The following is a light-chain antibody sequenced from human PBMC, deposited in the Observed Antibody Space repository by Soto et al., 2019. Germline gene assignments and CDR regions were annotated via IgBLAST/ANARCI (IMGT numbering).Light chain of an antibody. J-gene: IGKJ3*01. V-gene: IGKV1-33*01. CDR2: DAS. CDR1: QDITNY. CDR3: KQYDNLPFT. Sequence: DIQMTQSPSSLSASVGDRVTVTCQASQDITNYLNWYQQKPGKAPKLLIYDASNLETGVPSRFSGSGSGTNFTSTITSLQPKDIAIYYCKQYDNLPFTFGPGTKVNIK.